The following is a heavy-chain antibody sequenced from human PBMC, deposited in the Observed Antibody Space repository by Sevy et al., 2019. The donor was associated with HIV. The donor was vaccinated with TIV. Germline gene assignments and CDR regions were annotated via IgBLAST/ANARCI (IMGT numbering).Heavy chain of an antibody. Sequence: GESLKISCAASGFTFGSYAMHWVRQAPGKGLEWVAVISYDGSNKYYAVSVKGRFTISRDNSKNTLYLQMNSLRAEDTAVYYCARDTADIVVVPAASIDYWGQGALVTVSS. D-gene: IGHD2-2*01. CDR2: ISYDGSNK. V-gene: IGHV3-30*04. J-gene: IGHJ4*02. CDR1: GFTFGSYA. CDR3: ARDTADIVVVPAASIDY.